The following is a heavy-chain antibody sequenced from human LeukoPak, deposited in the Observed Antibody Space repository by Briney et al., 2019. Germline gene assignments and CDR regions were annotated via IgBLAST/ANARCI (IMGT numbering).Heavy chain of an antibody. Sequence: ASVKVSCKAPGGTFSSYAISWVRQAPGQGLEWMGGIIPIFGTANYAQKFQGRVTITADESTSTAYMELSSLRSEDTAVYYCARGRGQLVFDYWGQGTLVTVSS. J-gene: IGHJ4*02. V-gene: IGHV1-69*13. CDR2: IIPIFGTA. D-gene: IGHD6-13*01. CDR3: ARGRGQLVFDY. CDR1: GGTFSSYA.